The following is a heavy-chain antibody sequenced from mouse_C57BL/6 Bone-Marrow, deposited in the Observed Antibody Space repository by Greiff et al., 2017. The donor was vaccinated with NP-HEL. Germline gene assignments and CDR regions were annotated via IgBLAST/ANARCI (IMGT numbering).Heavy chain of an antibody. J-gene: IGHJ2*01. D-gene: IGHD2-3*01. CDR3: AGWLLRSR. V-gene: IGHV1-59*01. CDR1: GYTFTSYW. Sequence: QVQLKQPGAELVRPGTSVKLSCKASGYTFTSYWMHWVKQRPGQGLEWIGVIDPSDSYTNYNQKFKGKATLTVDTSSSTAYMQLSSLTAEDSAVYYCAGWLLRSRWCQGTTLTVSS. CDR2: IDPSDSYT.